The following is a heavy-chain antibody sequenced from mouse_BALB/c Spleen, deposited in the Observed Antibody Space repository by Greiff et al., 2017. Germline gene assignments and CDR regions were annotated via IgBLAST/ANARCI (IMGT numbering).Heavy chain of an antibody. Sequence: QVQLQQPGAELVRPGASVKLSCKASGYTFTSYWINWVKQRPGQGLEWIGNIYPSDSYTNYNQKFKDKATLTVDKSSSTAYMQLSSPTSEDSAVYYCTRRDYGSSYWYFDVWGAGTTVTVSS. D-gene: IGHD1-1*01. J-gene: IGHJ1*01. CDR3: TRRDYGSSYWYFDV. V-gene: IGHV1-69*02. CDR1: GYTFTSYW. CDR2: IYPSDSYT.